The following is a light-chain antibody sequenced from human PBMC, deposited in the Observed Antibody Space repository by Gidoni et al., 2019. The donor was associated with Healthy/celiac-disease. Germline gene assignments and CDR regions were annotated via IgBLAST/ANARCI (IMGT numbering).Light chain of an antibody. CDR1: SSAVGSYNL. CDR3: CSYAGSSSWV. V-gene: IGLV2-23*01. Sequence: QSALTQPASVSGSPGQSITISCTGTSSAVGSYNLVSWYQQHPGKAPKLMIYEGSKRPSWVSNLFSGSKSGNTASLTISGLQAEDEADYYCCSYAGSSSWVFGGGNKMTVL. J-gene: IGLJ3*02. CDR2: EGS.